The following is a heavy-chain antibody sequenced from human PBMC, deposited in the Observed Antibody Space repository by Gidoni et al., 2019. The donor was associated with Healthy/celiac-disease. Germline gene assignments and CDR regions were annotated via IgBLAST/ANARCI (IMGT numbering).Heavy chain of an antibody. CDR1: GFTFTSSA. D-gene: IGHD6-19*01. J-gene: IGHJ4*02. CDR3: AADPDSSGWYGFDY. CDR2: IVVGSGNT. V-gene: IGHV1-58*02. Sequence: QMQLVQAGPEVKKPGTSVKVSCKAAGFTFTSSAMQWVRQARGQRLEWIGWIVVGSGNTNYAQKFQERVTITRDMSTSTAYMELSSLRSEDTAVYYCAADPDSSGWYGFDYWGQGTLVTVSS.